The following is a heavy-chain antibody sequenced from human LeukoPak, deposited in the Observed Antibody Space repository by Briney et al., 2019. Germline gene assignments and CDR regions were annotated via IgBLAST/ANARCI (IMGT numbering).Heavy chain of an antibody. CDR3: AREVRAAAAGSDY. CDR1: GYTFNDYY. Sequence: ASVKVSCKASGYTFNDYYMYWVRQAPGEGLEWMGWISPKSGGTNYAQKFGGRVTITRDTSISTAYMVLSSLRSDDTAVYYCAREVRAAAAGSDYWGQGTLLTVSS. D-gene: IGHD6-13*01. CDR2: ISPKSGGT. J-gene: IGHJ4*02. V-gene: IGHV1-2*02.